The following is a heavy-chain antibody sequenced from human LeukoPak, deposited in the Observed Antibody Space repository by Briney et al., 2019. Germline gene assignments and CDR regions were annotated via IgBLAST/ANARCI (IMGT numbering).Heavy chain of an antibody. J-gene: IGHJ5*02. Sequence: SETQSLTCTVSGGSISSHYWSWIRQPPGKGLEWIGYIYYSGSTYYNPSLKSRVTISVETSKNQFSLKLSSVTAADTAVYYCASHSSYVSPFRSWGRGPLVTVSP. V-gene: IGHV4-59*08. CDR2: IYYSGST. D-gene: IGHD3-10*02. CDR1: GGSISSHY. CDR3: ASHSSYVSPFRS.